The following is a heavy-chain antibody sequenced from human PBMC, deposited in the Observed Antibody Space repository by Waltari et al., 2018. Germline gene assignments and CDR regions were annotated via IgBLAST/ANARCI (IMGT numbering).Heavy chain of an antibody. CDR1: GFTFSSYA. Sequence: EVQLVESGGGLVQPGGSLRLSCAASGFTFSSYAMSWVRQAPGRGLEWVSAISGSGGSTYYADSVKGRFTISRDNSKNTLYLQMNSLRAEDTAVYYCAKDLPRKAYYDSNYFDYWGQGTLVTVSS. CDR3: AKDLPRKAYYDSNYFDY. V-gene: IGHV3-23*04. J-gene: IGHJ4*02. CDR2: ISGSGGST. D-gene: IGHD3-22*01.